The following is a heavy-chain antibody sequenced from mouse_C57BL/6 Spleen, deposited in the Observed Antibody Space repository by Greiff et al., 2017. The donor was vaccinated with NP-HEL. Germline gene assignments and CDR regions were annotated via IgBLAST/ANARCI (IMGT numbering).Heavy chain of an antibody. D-gene: IGHD4-1*01. J-gene: IGHJ2*01. Sequence: EVQLQESGPGLVKPSQSLSLTCSVTGYSITSGYYWNWIRQFPGNKLEWMGYISYDGSNNYNPSLKNRISITRDTSKKQFFLKLNSVTTEDTATYYCAREGDWEYYFDYWGQGTTLTVSS. V-gene: IGHV3-6*01. CDR3: AREGDWEYYFDY. CDR1: GYSITSGYY. CDR2: ISYDGSN.